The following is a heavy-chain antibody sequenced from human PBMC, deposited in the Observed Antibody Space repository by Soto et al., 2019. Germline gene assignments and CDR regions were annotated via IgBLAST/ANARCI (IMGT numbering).Heavy chain of an antibody. D-gene: IGHD3-22*01. V-gene: IGHV4-31*03. Sequence: SETLSLTCSVSGGSISSGGYYWSWIRQHPGKGLEWIGYIYYSGSTYYNPSLKSRVTISVDTSKNQFSLKLSSVTAADTAVYYCAREEPHYYDSSGRFDYWGQGTLVTVSS. CDR1: GGSISSGGYY. CDR2: IYYSGST. CDR3: AREEPHYYDSSGRFDY. J-gene: IGHJ4*02.